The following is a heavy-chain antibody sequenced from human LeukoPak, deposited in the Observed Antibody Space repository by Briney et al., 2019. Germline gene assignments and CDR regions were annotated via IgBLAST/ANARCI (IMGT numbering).Heavy chain of an antibody. D-gene: IGHD6-13*01. Sequence: ASVKVSCKASGYTFTSYDINWVRQATGQGLEWMGWVNPNSGNTGYAQKFQGRVTMTRNTSISTAYMELSSLRSEDTAVYYCAIMEGEQQLGGLVDYWGQGTLVTVSS. CDR3: AIMEGEQQLGGLVDY. J-gene: IGHJ4*02. V-gene: IGHV1-8*01. CDR2: VNPNSGNT. CDR1: GYTFTSYD.